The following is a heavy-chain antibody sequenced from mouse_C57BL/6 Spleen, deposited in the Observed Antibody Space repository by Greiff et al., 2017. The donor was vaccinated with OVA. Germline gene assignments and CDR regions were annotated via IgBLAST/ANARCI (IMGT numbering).Heavy chain of an antibody. CDR3: ARAADYDEDYFDY. Sequence: EVHLVESGGGLVKPGGSLKLSCAASGFTFSSYAMSWVRQTPEKRLEWVATISDGGSYTYYPDNVKGRFTISRDNAKNNLYLQMSHLKTEDTAMYYCARAADYDEDYFDYWGQGTTLTVSS. CDR1: GFTFSSYA. CDR2: ISDGGSYT. V-gene: IGHV5-4*01. D-gene: IGHD2-4*01. J-gene: IGHJ2*01.